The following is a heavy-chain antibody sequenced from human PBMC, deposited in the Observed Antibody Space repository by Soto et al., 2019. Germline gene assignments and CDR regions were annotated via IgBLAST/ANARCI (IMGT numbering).Heavy chain of an antibody. Sequence: QVQLVQSGAEAKKPGASVKVSCKASGYTFTSYGLSWVRQAPGQGLAWMGWISAYNGNTNYAQKLQGRDTMTTDTSTSTAYMELRSLRSEDTAVYYCARVNRRVLEWLLRFDYWGQGTLVTVSS. CDR3: ARVNRRVLEWLLRFDY. V-gene: IGHV1-18*01. CDR1: GYTFTSYG. CDR2: ISAYNGNT. J-gene: IGHJ4*02. D-gene: IGHD3-3*01.